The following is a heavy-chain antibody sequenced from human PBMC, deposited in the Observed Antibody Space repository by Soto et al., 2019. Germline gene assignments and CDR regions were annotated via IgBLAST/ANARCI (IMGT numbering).Heavy chain of an antibody. CDR3: ARVGEYGDSPYYTYAMDV. Sequence: GGSLRLSCAASGFKFMNYVFHWVRQAPGKGLEWVAVISYDGSDEHYTDSVKGRFTISRDNSRDTVYLQMSGLRSEDTAVYYCARVGEYGDSPYYTYAMDVWGQGTTVTVSS. J-gene: IGHJ6*02. CDR2: ISYDGSDE. D-gene: IGHD2-15*01. V-gene: IGHV3-30*04. CDR1: GFKFMNYV.